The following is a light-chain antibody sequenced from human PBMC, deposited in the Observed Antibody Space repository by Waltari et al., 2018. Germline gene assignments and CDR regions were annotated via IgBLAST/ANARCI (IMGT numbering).Light chain of an antibody. CDR2: TAS. V-gene: IGKV1-39*01. J-gene: IGKJ2*01. Sequence: DIRLTQSPSSLSASVGDRVTITCRASQSIYKHLNWYQQKPGKAPKLLISTASSLQSGAPSRFIGSGSGTDFTLTITSLQPEDFATYDCQQSFSVFPTFGQGTKLQIK. CDR3: QQSFSVFPT. CDR1: QSIYKH.